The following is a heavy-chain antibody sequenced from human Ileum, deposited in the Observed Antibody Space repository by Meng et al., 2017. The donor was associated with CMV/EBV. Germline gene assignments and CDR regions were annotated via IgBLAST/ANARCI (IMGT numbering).Heavy chain of an antibody. Sequence: HVQLVQSGAAVTKPGASVKVSCKASGHTFTGYYMHWVRQAPGQGLEWMGWVDPNSGGTNYAQKFQGRVTMTRDTYINTAYMELSRLRSDDTAVYYCARKMGVYYFDYWGQGTLVTVSS. CDR3: ARKMGVYYFDY. CDR2: VDPNSGGT. J-gene: IGHJ4*02. D-gene: IGHD2-8*02. CDR1: GHTFTGYY. V-gene: IGHV1-2*02.